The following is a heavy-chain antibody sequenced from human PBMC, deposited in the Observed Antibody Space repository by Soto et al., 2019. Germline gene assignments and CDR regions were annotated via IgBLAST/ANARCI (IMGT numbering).Heavy chain of an antibody. Sequence: SVTLSLKCAVCEGCLCRWYLSWIRQPPGKGLEWIGEINHSGSTNYSPSLKSRVTISVDTSKNQFSLKLSSVTAADTAVYYCARRWGPYFDFWGQGTLVTVSS. J-gene: IGHJ4*02. CDR3: ARRWGPYFDF. D-gene: IGHD7-27*01. CDR2: INHSGST. V-gene: IGHV4-34*01. CDR1: EGCLCRWY.